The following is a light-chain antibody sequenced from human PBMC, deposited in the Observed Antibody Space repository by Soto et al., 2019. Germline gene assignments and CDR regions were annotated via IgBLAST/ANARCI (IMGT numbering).Light chain of an antibody. V-gene: IGKV1-5*01. CDR2: DAS. J-gene: IGKJ1*01. CDR1: QSISSW. CDR3: QQYKSPQT. Sequence: DIQMSQSPTTLSSSVGDRVTITCRASQSISSWLAWYQHKPGKAPKLLIYDASSLETGVPPRFSGSGSGTDVTLTISSLQPDDVATYYCQQYKSPQTFGQGTKVEI.